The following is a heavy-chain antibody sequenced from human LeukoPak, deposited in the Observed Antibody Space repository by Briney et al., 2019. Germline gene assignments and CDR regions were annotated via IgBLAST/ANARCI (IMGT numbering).Heavy chain of an antibody. J-gene: IGHJ6*02. CDR1: GYTFTGYH. Sequence: ASVKVSCKASGYTFTGYHMHWVRQAPGQGLEWMGRINPNSGDTNYAQKFQGRVTMTRDTSISTAYMELSRLRSDDTAVYYCARDLASYSSGWPLSPYGMDVWGQGTTVTVSS. CDR3: ARDLASYSSGWPLSPYGMDV. V-gene: IGHV1-2*06. D-gene: IGHD6-19*01. CDR2: INPNSGDT.